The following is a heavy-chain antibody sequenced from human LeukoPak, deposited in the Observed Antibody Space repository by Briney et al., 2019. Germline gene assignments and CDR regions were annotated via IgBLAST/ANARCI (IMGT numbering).Heavy chain of an antibody. CDR2: INPNSGGT. J-gene: IGHJ5*02. CDR1: GYTFTGYY. V-gene: IGHV1-2*02. D-gene: IGHD3-10*01. CDR3: ARDKVYGSGSYYGWFDP. Sequence: ASVKVSCKASGYTFTGYYMHWVRQAPGQGLEWMGWINPNSGGTNYAQKFQGRVTMTRDTSISTAYMELRSLRSDDTAVYYCARDKVYGSGSYYGWFDPWGQGTLVTVSS.